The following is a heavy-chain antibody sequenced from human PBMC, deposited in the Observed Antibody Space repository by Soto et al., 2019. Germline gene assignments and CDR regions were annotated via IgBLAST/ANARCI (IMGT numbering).Heavy chain of an antibody. CDR2: INSDGSNT. V-gene: IGHV3-74*01. CDR3: ARLEGLGDSSGAD. D-gene: IGHD3-22*01. Sequence: EVQLVESGGGLVQPGGSLRLSCAASGFTFSSYWMHWVRQAPGKGLVGVAHINSDGSNTDYADSVKGRFTISRDNAKNRVNLQKKRQIAMDTAVYYCARLEGLGDSSGADWGQGTLVTVSS. CDR1: GFTFSSYW. J-gene: IGHJ1*01.